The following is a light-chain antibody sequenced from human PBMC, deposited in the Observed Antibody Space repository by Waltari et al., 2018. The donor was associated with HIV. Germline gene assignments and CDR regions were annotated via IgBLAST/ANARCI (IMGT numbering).Light chain of an antibody. CDR2: ANI. CDR3: QSYDSSLSAYVV. V-gene: IGLV1-40*01. J-gene: IGLJ2*01. Sequence: QSVLTQPPSVSGAPGQRVTISCTGTSSNIRAGYDVHWYQQLPGTAPKLLIYANIHRPSGVPDRFSVSKSATSASLAITGLQAEDEVDYFCQSYDSSLSAYVVFGGGTKLTVL. CDR1: SSNIRAGYD.